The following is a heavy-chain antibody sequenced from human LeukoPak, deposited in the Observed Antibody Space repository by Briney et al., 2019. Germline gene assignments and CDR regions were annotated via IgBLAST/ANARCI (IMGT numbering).Heavy chain of an antibody. CDR1: GFILSDYN. D-gene: IGHD1-26*01. J-gene: IGHJ3*02. CDR3: ARESFNGFDI. V-gene: IGHV3-30*04. CDR2: ISYDGSNK. Sequence: PGRSLRLSCAASGFILSDYNMHWVRQAPGKGLEWVAVISYDGSNKYYADSVKGRFTISRDNSKNTLYLQMNSLRAEDTAVYYCARESFNGFDIWGQGTMVTVSS.